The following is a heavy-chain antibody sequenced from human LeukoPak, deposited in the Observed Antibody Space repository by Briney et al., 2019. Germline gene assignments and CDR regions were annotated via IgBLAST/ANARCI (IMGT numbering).Heavy chain of an antibody. D-gene: IGHD3-22*01. CDR2: IWYDGSNK. CDR1: GFTFSSYG. CDR3: AREHYYDSSGYTD. V-gene: IGHV3-33*01. Sequence: PGGSLRLSCAASGFTFSSYGMHWVRQAPGKGLEWVAVIWYDGSNKYYADSVKGRFTISRDNAKNSLYLQMNSLRAEDTAVYYCAREHYYDSSGYTDWGQGTLVTVSS. J-gene: IGHJ4*02.